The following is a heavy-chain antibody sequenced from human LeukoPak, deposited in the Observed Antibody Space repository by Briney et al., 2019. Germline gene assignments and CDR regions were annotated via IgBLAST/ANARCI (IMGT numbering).Heavy chain of an antibody. CDR1: EFTFSSYW. V-gene: IGHV3-7*01. J-gene: IGHJ3*02. D-gene: IGHD1-1*01. Sequence: GGSLRLSCAASEFTFSSYWMSWVRQAPGKGLEWVANIKQDGSEKYYVDSVKGRFTISRDNAKNSLYLQMSSLRAEDTAVYYCARVLTWNDVSVDAFDIWGQGTMVTVSS. CDR2: IKQDGSEK. CDR3: ARVLTWNDVSVDAFDI.